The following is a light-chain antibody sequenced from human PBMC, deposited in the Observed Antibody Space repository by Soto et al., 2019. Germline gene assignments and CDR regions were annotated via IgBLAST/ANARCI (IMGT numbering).Light chain of an antibody. J-gene: IGKJ2*03. V-gene: IGKV1-5*01. CDR1: QSISNW. CDR3: QQYSGYLMYS. CDR2: DAS. Sequence: DIQMTQSPSTLSASVGDRVTITCRASQSISNWLAWYQQKPGKAPKVLIYDASSLVSGVPSRFSGSGSGTEFTLTISSLQPDDFATYYYQQYSGYLMYSFGQGTKLEI.